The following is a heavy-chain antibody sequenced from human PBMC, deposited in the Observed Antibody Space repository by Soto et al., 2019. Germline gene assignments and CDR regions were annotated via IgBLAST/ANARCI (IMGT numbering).Heavy chain of an antibody. J-gene: IGHJ1*01. Sequence: PSGPPALTCEASSGSICIKCGSWIRQPAGKRLEWIGRIYSNDRTNFNPSLKSRISMSIDTSKNQFSLKLPSVTAADTAVYYCARSYRDAYEHWGQGTLVTVSS. CDR3: ARSYRDAYEH. V-gene: IGHV4-4*07. D-gene: IGHD3-16*02. CDR2: IYSNDRT. CDR1: SGSICIKC.